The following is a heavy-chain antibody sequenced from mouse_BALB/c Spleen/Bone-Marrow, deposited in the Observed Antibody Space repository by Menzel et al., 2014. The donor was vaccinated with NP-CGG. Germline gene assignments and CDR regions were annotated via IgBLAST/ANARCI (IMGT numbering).Heavy chain of an antibody. J-gene: IGHJ4*01. CDR3: TRREYGSYGYAMDY. Sequence: VQLQQSGPELVKPGASVKISCKASGYTFTDYNMHWVKQSHGKSLEWIGYIYPYNGGTGYNQKFKSKATLAVDNSSSTAYMGLRSLTSEDSAVYYCTRREYGSYGYAMDYWGQGTSVTVSS. CDR1: GYTFTDYN. V-gene: IGHV1S29*02. CDR2: IYPYNGGT. D-gene: IGHD2-10*02.